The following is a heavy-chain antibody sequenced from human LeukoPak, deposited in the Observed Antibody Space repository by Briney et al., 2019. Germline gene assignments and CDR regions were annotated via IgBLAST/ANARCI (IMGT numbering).Heavy chain of an antibody. CDR3: ARDLVSRSNY. CDR2: ISSSGYYI. Sequence: GGSLRLSCAASGXTFGRYTMNWVRQSPGKGLEWVSSISSSGYYIYYADSVKGRFTISRDNAKNSLYLQMNSLRAEDTAVYYCARDLVSRSNYWGQGTPVTVSS. J-gene: IGHJ4*02. D-gene: IGHD6-6*01. CDR1: GXTFGRYT. V-gene: IGHV3-21*01.